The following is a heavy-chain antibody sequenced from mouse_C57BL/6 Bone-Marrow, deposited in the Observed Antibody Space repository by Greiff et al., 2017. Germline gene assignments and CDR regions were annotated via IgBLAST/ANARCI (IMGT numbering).Heavy chain of an antibody. Sequence: QLQQSGPELVKPGASVKISCKASGYSFTGYYMNWVKQSPEKSLEWIGEINPSTGGTTYNQKFKAKATLTVDKSSSTAYMQLKSLTSEDSAVYYCARGGNWDSFDYWGQGTTLTVSS. CDR1: GYSFTGYY. CDR3: ARGGNWDSFDY. D-gene: IGHD4-1*01. V-gene: IGHV1-42*01. J-gene: IGHJ2*01. CDR2: INPSTGGT.